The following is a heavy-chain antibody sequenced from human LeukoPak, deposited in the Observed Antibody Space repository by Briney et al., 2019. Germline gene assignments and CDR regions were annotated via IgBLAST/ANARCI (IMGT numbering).Heavy chain of an antibody. CDR2: INHSGST. CDR3: ARGWGAVAGTDY. V-gene: IGHV4-34*01. CDR1: GGSFSGYY. J-gene: IGHJ4*02. D-gene: IGHD6-19*01. Sequence: SETLSLTCAVYGGSFSGYYWSWIRQPPGKGLEWIGEINHSGSTNYNPSLKSRVTISVDTSKNQFSLKLSSVTAADTAVYYCARGWGAVAGTDYWGQGALVTVSS.